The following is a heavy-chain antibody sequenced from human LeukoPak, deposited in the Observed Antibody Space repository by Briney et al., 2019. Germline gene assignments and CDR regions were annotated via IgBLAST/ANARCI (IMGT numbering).Heavy chain of an antibody. Sequence: ASVKVSCKASGYTSTGYYMHWVRQAPGQGLEWMGWINPNSGGTNYAQKFQGRVTMTRDTSISTAYMELSRLRSDDTAVYYCATPKQGRARYYYYYMDVWGKGTTVTVSS. CDR3: ATPKQGRARYYYYYMDV. D-gene: IGHD6-19*01. CDR2: INPNSGGT. CDR1: GYTSTGYY. V-gene: IGHV1-2*02. J-gene: IGHJ6*03.